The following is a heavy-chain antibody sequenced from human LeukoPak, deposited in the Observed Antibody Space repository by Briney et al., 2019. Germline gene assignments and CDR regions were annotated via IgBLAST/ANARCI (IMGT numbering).Heavy chain of an antibody. Sequence: SETLSLTCSVSGDSISCYYWSWIRQPPGKGLELIGYIYYRGSTNYKSSLKSRVTISVDTSKNQFSLNLSSVTAADTAVYYCARAGSGWSFDYWGQGTLVTVSS. D-gene: IGHD6-19*01. V-gene: IGHV4-59*01. CDR3: ARAGSGWSFDY. CDR2: IYYRGST. J-gene: IGHJ4*02. CDR1: GDSISCYY.